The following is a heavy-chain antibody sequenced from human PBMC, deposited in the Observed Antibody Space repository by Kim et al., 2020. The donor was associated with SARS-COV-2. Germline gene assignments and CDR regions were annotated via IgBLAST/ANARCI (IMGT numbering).Heavy chain of an antibody. J-gene: IGHJ6*03. V-gene: IGHV3-33*01. Sequence: YADYAKGRFTISGDNSKNTLYLQRNSLRAEDTAVYYCAREVAAADYYYMDVWGKGTTVTVSS. D-gene: IGHD6-13*01. CDR3: AREVAAADYYYMDV.